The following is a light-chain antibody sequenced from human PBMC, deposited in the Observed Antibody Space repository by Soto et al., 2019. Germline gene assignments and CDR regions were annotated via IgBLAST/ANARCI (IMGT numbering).Light chain of an antibody. CDR2: DNN. J-gene: IGLJ2*01. CDR1: SSNIGNNY. V-gene: IGLV1-51*01. CDR3: GTWDSSLSAVV. Sequence: QSVLTQSPSVSAAPGQKVTISCSGSSSNIGNNYVSWYQHPPGTAPKLLIYDNNNRPSGIPDRFSGSKSGTSATLGITGLQTGDEADYYCGTWDSSLSAVVFGGGTKLTVL.